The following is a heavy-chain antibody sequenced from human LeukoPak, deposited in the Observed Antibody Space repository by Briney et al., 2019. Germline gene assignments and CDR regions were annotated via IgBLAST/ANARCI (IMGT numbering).Heavy chain of an antibody. CDR3: ARAQSLLLWFGENSYYGMDV. V-gene: IGHV3-23*01. J-gene: IGHJ6*02. CDR2: ISGSGGST. CDR1: GFTFSIYA. D-gene: IGHD3-10*01. Sequence: GGSLRLSCAASGFTFSIYAMSWVRQAPGKGLEWVSAISGSGGSTYYADSVKGRFTISRDNSKNTLYLQMNSLRAEDTAVYYCARAQSLLLWFGENSYYGMDVWGQGTTVTVSS.